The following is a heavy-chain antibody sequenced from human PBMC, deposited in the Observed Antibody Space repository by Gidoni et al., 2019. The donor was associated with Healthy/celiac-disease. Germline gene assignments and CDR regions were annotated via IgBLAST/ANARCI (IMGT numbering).Heavy chain of an antibody. J-gene: IGHJ6*02. D-gene: IGHD3-3*02. CDR2: IRSKAYGWTT. V-gene: IGHV3-49*03. Sequence: EVQRVESGGGWVQPGRSLRLACTASGFTFGDYAVSWFRPAPWQGLDWVGFIRSKAYGWTTEYAASVKGRFTISRDDSKSIAYLQMNSLKTEDTAVYYCTRVSIFVVVITPGYYGMDVWGQGTTVTVSS. CDR1: GFTFGDYA. CDR3: TRVSIFVVVITPGYYGMDV.